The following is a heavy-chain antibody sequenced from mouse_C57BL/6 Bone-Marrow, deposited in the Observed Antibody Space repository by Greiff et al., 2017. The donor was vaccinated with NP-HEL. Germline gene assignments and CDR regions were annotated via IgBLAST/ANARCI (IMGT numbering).Heavy chain of an antibody. CDR2: IYPGDGDT. J-gene: IGHJ2*01. CDR3: ARSDYYGSSHDY. D-gene: IGHD1-1*01. V-gene: IGHV1-82*01. CDR1: GYAFSSSW. Sequence: QVQLQQSGPELVKPGASVKISCKASGYAFSSSWMNWVKQRPGKGLEWIGRIYPGDGDTNYNGKFKGKATLTADKSSSTAYMQLSSLTSEDSAVYFCARSDYYGSSHDYWGKGTTLTVSS.